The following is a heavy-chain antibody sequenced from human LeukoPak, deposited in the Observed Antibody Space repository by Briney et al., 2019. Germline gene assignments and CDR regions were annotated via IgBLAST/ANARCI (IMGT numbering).Heavy chain of an antibody. Sequence: GGSLITYFKGSGYIFTDYWIAWVRQMPGKGLEWLGVIYPGDSDTRYSPSFQGQVTISADKSISTAYLQRSSLKASDTAMYYCARGSGSYSLDYWGQGTLFTVSS. J-gene: IGHJ4*02. V-gene: IGHV5-51*01. D-gene: IGHD3-10*01. CDR3: ARGSGSYSLDY. CDR2: IYPGDSDT. CDR1: GYIFTDYW.